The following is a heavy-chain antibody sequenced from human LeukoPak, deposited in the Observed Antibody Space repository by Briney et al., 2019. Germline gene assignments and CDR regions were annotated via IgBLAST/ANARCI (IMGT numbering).Heavy chain of an antibody. CDR2: ISGSGGNT. CDR1: GITLSNYG. D-gene: IGHD3-22*01. J-gene: IGHJ4*02. Sequence: GGSLRRSCAVSGITLSNYGMSWVRQAPGKGLEWVSGISGSGGNTDYAGSVKGRFTISRDNSKNTLYLQMNSLRAEDTAVYFCAKRGVVIRVILVGFHKEAYYFDSWGQGALVTVSS. CDR3: AKRGVVIRVILVGFHKEAYYFDS. V-gene: IGHV3-23*01.